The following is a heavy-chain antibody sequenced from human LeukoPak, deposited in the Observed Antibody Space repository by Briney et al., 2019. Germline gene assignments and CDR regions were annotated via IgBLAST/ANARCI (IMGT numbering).Heavy chain of an antibody. J-gene: IGHJ4*02. Sequence: SVKVSCKASGRTFRNYAISWVRQAPGRGLEWMGGIIPLFGRAEYAQRFQGRVTITADESTSTAYLELSILRSEDTAVYYCASPKEDSDYYFDSWGQGTLVTVSS. D-gene: IGHD4-11*01. V-gene: IGHV1-69*01. CDR1: GRTFRNYA. CDR3: ASPKEDSDYYFDS. CDR2: IIPLFGRA.